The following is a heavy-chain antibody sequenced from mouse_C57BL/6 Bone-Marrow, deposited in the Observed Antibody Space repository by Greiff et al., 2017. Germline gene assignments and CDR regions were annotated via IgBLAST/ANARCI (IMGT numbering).Heavy chain of an antibody. D-gene: IGHD1-1*01. V-gene: IGHV1-59*01. CDR1: GYTFTSYW. J-gene: IGHJ2*01. Sequence: QVQLQQSGAELVRPGTSVKLSCKASGYTFTSYWMHWVKQRPGQGLEWIGVIDPSESYTNYNQKFKGKAKLTVDTSSSTAYMQLSSLTSEVSAVYYCARLDYYCGSPFDYWGQGTTLTVSS. CDR3: ARLDYYCGSPFDY. CDR2: IDPSESYT.